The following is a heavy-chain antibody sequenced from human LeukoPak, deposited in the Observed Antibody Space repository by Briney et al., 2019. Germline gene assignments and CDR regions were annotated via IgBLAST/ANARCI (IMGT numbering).Heavy chain of an antibody. J-gene: IGHJ6*02. CDR3: AGRPGMDV. CDR2: IYYCGST. CDR1: GGSISSYY. Sequence: SETLSLTCTVSGGSISSYYWSWIRQPPGKGLEWIGYIYYCGSTNYNPSLKSRVTISADTSKNQVSLKLSSVTAVDTAVYYCAGRPGMDVWGQGTTVTVSS. V-gene: IGHV4-59*08.